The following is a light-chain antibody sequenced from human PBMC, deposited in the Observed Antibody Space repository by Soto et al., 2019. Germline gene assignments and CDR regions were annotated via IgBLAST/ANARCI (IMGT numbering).Light chain of an antibody. CDR3: QQRSSWPVLT. J-gene: IGKJ4*01. V-gene: IGKV3-11*01. CDR1: QGIGDT. Sequence: EVVLTQSPATLSVSPGEGVTLSCRASQGIGDTLAWYQHKPGQTPRLLIYDASNRATGIPDRFSGSGSGTGFTLTISSLEPEDFAVYYCQQRSSWPVLTFGGGTRVEIK. CDR2: DAS.